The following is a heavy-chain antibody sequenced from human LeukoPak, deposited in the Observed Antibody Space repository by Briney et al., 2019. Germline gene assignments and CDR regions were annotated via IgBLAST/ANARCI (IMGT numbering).Heavy chain of an antibody. D-gene: IGHD1-14*01. Sequence: PSQTLSLTCTVSGDSISSGGYYWNWVRQSPGKGLEWIGCIHHSGSPHYTPSLKSRVTISVDRSNNQFSLKLTSVTAADTAVYYCARGTDARKVGYWGQGTLVTVSS. J-gene: IGHJ4*02. CDR2: IHHSGSP. CDR1: GDSISSGGYY. V-gene: IGHV4-30-2*06. CDR3: ARGTDARKVGY.